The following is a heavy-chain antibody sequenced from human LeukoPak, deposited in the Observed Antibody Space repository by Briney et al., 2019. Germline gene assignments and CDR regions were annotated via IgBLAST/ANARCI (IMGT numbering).Heavy chain of an antibody. CDR1: GFTFSSYE. D-gene: IGHD5-12*01. V-gene: IGHV3-48*03. Sequence: GGSLRLSCAASGFTFSSYEMHWVRQAPGKGLEWVSYISSSGSTIYYADSVKGRFTIPRDNAKNSLYLQMNSLRAEDTAVYYCARPQYSGLSYWGQGTLVTVSS. J-gene: IGHJ4*02. CDR3: ARPQYSGLSY. CDR2: ISSSGSTI.